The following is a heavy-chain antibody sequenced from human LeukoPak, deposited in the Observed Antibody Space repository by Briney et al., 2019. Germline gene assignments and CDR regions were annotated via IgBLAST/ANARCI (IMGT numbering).Heavy chain of an antibody. Sequence: GGSLRLSCAASGFTFSTSVMSWVRQAPGEGLEWVSSLSAGSTNAYHADSVKGRFTISRDNSKDTVYLEMNSLRADDTAVYYCAKVKGIASGLYYFFYMDVWGKGTTVTVSS. CDR3: AKVKGIASGLYYFFYMDV. CDR1: GFTFSTSV. J-gene: IGHJ6*03. D-gene: IGHD6-19*01. V-gene: IGHV3-23*01. CDR2: LSAGSTNA.